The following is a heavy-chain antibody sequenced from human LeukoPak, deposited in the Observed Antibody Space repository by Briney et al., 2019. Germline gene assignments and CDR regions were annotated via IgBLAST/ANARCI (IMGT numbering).Heavy chain of an antibody. Sequence: PGGSLRLSCAASGFTFSSYAMHWVRQAPGKGLEWVAVISYDGSNKYYADSVKGRFTISRDNSKNTLYPQMNSLRAEDTAVYYCARVYYDSSGYYWELDYCGQGTLVTVSS. CDR2: ISYDGSNK. CDR1: GFTFSSYA. CDR3: ARVYYDSSGYYWELDY. D-gene: IGHD3-22*01. J-gene: IGHJ4*02. V-gene: IGHV3-30-3*01.